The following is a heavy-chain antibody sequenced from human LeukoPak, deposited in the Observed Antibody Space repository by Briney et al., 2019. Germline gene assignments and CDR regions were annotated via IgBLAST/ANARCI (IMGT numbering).Heavy chain of an antibody. CDR3: ANGGPNYYSGY. CDR1: GGSFSGDY. V-gene: IGHV4-34*01. D-gene: IGHD3-22*01. Sequence: SETLSLTCAVYGGSFSGDYWNWIRQAPGKGLEWIGQIDHSGSTNYNPSLKSRVTISQDTSKDQIFLKVTSVTAADTAVYYCANGGPNYYSGYWGEGSLVTVSS. J-gene: IGHJ4*02. CDR2: IDHSGST.